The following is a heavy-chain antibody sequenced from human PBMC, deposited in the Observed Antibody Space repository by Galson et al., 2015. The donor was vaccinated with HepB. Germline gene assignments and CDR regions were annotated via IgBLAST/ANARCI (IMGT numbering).Heavy chain of an antibody. CDR2: INGNGNNT. J-gene: IGHJ5*01. V-gene: IGHV3-23*05. Sequence: SLRLSCAASGFAFGSHWMSWVRQAPGRGLEWISGINGNGNNTFYVDSVKGRFTVSRDNSNNMLYLQMNSLRTEDAGLYFCAKGYGLFDSWGQGILVTVSS. CDR1: GFAFGSHW. CDR3: AKGYGLFDS. D-gene: IGHD5-18*01.